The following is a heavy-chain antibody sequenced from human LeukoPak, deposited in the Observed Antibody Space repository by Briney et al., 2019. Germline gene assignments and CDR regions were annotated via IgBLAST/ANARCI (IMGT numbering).Heavy chain of an antibody. CDR1: GYTFTGYF. CDR3: ARVSSSGWYPDY. V-gene: IGHV1-2*02. D-gene: IGHD6-19*01. J-gene: IGHJ4*02. CDR2: INSNSGGT. Sequence: ASVPVSCKSSGYTFTGYFLHWVRQAPGQGLEWMGWINSNSGGTNYAQKFQGRVTMTRDTSISTAYMEVTRLISDDTAVYLCARVSSSGWYPDYWGQGTLVTVSS.